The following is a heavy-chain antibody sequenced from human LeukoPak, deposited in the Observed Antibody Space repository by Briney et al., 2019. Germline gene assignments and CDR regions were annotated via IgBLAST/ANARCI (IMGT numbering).Heavy chain of an antibody. J-gene: IGHJ4*02. CDR1: VYMFTSYF. CDR2: INPSGGST. V-gene: IGHV1-46*01. CDR3: AREGIAVAAPGAY. D-gene: IGHD6-19*01. Sequence: ASVNVSCKASVYMFTSYFMHWVRPARGQGREWMGRINPSGGSTSYAQKFQGRVTMTRDTATSTVYMELSSLRSEDTAVYYCAREGIAVAAPGAYWGQGTLVTVSS.